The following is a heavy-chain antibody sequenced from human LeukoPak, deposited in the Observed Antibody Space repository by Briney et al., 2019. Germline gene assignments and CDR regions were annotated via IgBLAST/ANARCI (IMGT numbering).Heavy chain of an antibody. CDR2: ISSIGGGT. CDR1: GFIFSSYA. Sequence: GGSLRLSCVASGFIFSSYAMNWVRQAPGKGLEYVSGISSIGGGTYYANSAKGRFTISRDNSKNTLYLQMGSLRVEDMALCYCATSRDAEMATLDYWGQGTLVTVSS. D-gene: IGHD5-24*01. J-gene: IGHJ4*02. V-gene: IGHV3-64*01. CDR3: ATSRDAEMATLDY.